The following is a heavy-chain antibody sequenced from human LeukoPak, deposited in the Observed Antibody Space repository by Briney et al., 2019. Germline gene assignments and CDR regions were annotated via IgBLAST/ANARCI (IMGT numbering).Heavy chain of an antibody. J-gene: IGHJ4*02. CDR3: ARVFRRVLLWFGQLFAFDY. CDR1: GFTFSSYA. D-gene: IGHD3-10*01. V-gene: IGHV3-30-3*01. Sequence: GGSLRLSCAAAGFTFSSYAMRWVRQAPGKGLEWVAVISYDGSNKYYADYVKGRFTISRDNSKNTLYLQMNSLRAEDTAVYYCARVFRRVLLWFGQLFAFDYWGQGTLVTVSS. CDR2: ISYDGSNK.